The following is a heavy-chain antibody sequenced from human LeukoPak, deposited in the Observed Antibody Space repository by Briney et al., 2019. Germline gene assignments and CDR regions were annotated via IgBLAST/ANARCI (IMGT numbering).Heavy chain of an antibody. J-gene: IGHJ3*02. D-gene: IGHD3-22*01. CDR3: ARDSSGYYTDAFDI. V-gene: IGHV3-7*01. Sequence: GGSLRLSCAASGFTFRSYWMSWVRQAPGKGLEGVANIKQDGSEKYYVDAVKGRFTISRDNAKNSLYLQMNSLRAEDTAVYYCARDSSGYYTDAFDIWGQGTMVTVSS. CDR2: IKQDGSEK. CDR1: GFTFRSYW.